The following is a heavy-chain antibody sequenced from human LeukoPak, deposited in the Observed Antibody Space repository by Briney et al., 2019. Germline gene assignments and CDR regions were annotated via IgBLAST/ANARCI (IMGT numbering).Heavy chain of an antibody. CDR1: GFTFSDYY. CDR3: ARDGNIPYYYYGMDV. V-gene: IGHV3-11*01. Sequence: GGSLRLSCAASGFTFSDYYMSWIRQAPGKGLEWVSYISSSGSTIYYADSVKGRFTISRDNAKNSLYLQMNSLRAEDTAVYCCARDGNIPYYYYGMDVWGQGTTVTVSS. J-gene: IGHJ6*02. CDR2: ISSSGSTI.